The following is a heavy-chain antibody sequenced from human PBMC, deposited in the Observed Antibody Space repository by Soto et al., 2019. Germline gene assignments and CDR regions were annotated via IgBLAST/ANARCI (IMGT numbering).Heavy chain of an antibody. CDR3: ASLFCSTTTCDNWFDP. V-gene: IGHV5-10-1*01. CDR2: IDPRDSYV. D-gene: IGHD2-2*01. J-gene: IGHJ5*02. Sequence: PGESLKISCTGFGYTFTTFWISWVRQMPGKGLEWMGRIDPRDSYVNYSPAFQGHVTISLDKSISTAYLQWGSLKASDTAMYYCASLFCSTTTCDNWFDPWAQGTLVTVSS. CDR1: GYTFTTFW.